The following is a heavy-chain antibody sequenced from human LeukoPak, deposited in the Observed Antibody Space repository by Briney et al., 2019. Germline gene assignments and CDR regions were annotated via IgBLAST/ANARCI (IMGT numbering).Heavy chain of an antibody. V-gene: IGHV3-23*01. CDR1: GFTFSSYA. Sequence: GGSLRLSCAASGFTFSSYAMSWVRQAPGKGLEWVSAISGSGGSTYYADSVKGRFTISRDNSKNTLYLQMNSLRAEDTAVYYCAKDRGGRRYYYYCYMDVWGKGTTVTVSS. J-gene: IGHJ6*03. CDR2: ISGSGGST. CDR3: AKDRGGRRYYYYCYMDV. D-gene: IGHD3-10*01.